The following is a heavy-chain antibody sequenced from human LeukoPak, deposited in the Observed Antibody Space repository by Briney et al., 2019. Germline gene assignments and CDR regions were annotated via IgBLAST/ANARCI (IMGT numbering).Heavy chain of an antibody. D-gene: IGHD3-22*01. CDR3: ARPYYDSSGYPYDAFDI. CDR2: INPNSGGT. J-gene: IGHJ3*02. CDR1: GYTFTGYY. Sequence: ASVKVSCKASGYTFTGYYMHWVRQAPGQGLEWMEWINPNSGGTNYAQKFQGRVTMTRDTSISTAYMELSRLRSDDTAVYYCARPYYDSSGYPYDAFDIWGQGTMVTVSS. V-gene: IGHV1-2*02.